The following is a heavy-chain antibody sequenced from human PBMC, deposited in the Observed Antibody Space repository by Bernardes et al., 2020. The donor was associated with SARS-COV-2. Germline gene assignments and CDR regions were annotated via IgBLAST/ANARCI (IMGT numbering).Heavy chain of an antibody. CDR1: GFSLSTTGVG. J-gene: IGHJ4*02. D-gene: IGHD1-26*01. CDR3: AHRYTGSHFDY. V-gene: IGHV2-5*02. Sequence: SGPTQAKPTHTLTLTCTFPGFSLSTTGVGVGWIRQPPGEALEWLALLFWDDDKFYSPSLKSRLSVTKDNAKNQVVLSMTDMDPVDTGTYYCAHRYTGSHFDYWGQGTLVTVSS. CDR2: LFWDDDK.